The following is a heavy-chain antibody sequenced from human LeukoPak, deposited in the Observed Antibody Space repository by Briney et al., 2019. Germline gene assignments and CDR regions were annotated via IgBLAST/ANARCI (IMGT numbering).Heavy chain of an antibody. J-gene: IGHJ4*02. V-gene: IGHV5-51*01. CDR1: GYNFTSYW. D-gene: IGHD4-11*01. Sequence: KTGGSLRLSCKGSGYNFTSYWIGWVRQMPGKGLELMGIIYPGESDTRYSPSFRGQVTISADKSISTAYLQWSSLKASDTAMYYCARRPHDYSNYYFDCWGQGTLVTVSS. CDR3: ARRPHDYSNYYFDC. CDR2: IYPGESDT.